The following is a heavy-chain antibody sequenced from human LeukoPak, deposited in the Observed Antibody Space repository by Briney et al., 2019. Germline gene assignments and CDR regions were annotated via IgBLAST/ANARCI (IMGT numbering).Heavy chain of an antibody. J-gene: IGHJ6*02. Sequence: ASVQVSCKTSGGTFSTSAITWVRQAPGQGLEWMGRIIPVLNITTYAQRFQGRVTITADTSTSTVYMELSSLRSDETAVYYCARDQGLTAPPPYGLDVWGQGTTVIVSS. CDR1: GGTFSTSA. CDR2: IIPVLNIT. V-gene: IGHV1-69*04. D-gene: IGHD5-18*01. CDR3: ARDQGLTAPPPYGLDV.